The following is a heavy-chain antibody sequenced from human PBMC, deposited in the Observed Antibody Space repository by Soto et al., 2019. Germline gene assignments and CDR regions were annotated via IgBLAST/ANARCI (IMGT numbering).Heavy chain of an antibody. J-gene: IGHJ4*02. V-gene: IGHV3-23*01. CDR3: AKESMPEHYGDTLFDY. D-gene: IGHD4-17*01. Sequence: EVQLLESGGGLVQPGGSLRLSCAASGFSLSSYALSWVRQAPGRGLEWVSTFSAGGRAYYADSVKGRFTLARDTSKNTLHLQTNSLTVEDTAVYYCAKESMPEHYGDTLFDYWGQGTRVTVSS. CDR1: GFSLSSYA. CDR2: FSAGGRA.